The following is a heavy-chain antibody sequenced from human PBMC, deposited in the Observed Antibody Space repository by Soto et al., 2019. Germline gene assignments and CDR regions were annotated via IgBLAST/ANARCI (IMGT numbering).Heavy chain of an antibody. CDR1: GVTFSSYA. CDR2: IIPIFGTA. V-gene: IGHV1-69*12. Sequence: QVQLVQSGAAVKKPGSSVKVSCKASGVTFSSYAISWVRQAPGQGLEWMGGIIPIFGTADYAQKFQGTVTITADESTSTAYMELSSLRSEDTAVYYCASHSGSSPEGRYYYNMDGWGQGTTVTVSS. D-gene: IGHD1-26*01. CDR3: ASHSGSSPEGRYYYNMDG. J-gene: IGHJ6*02.